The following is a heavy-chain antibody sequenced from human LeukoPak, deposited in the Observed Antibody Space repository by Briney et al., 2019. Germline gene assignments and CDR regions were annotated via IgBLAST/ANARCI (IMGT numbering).Heavy chain of an antibody. Sequence: AGGSLRLSCAASGFTFSSYSMNWVRQAPGKGLEWVSSISSSSSYIYYADSVKGRFTISRDNAKNSLYLQMNSLRAEDTAIYYCARDRPLSGYDFDSWGRGTLVTVSS. V-gene: IGHV3-21*01. CDR3: ARDRPLSGYDFDS. CDR2: ISSSSSYI. D-gene: IGHD5-12*01. CDR1: GFTFSSYS. J-gene: IGHJ4*02.